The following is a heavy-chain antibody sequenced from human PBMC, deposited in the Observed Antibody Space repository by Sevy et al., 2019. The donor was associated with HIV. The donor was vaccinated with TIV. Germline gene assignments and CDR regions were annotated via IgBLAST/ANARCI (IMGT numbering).Heavy chain of an antibody. J-gene: IGHJ2*01. CDR2: IVGRGGST. CDR1: GFAFSSFA. V-gene: IGHV3-23*01. CDR3: AKELYGAAAAFYWYFDL. Sequence: GGSLRLSCAASGFAFSSFAMSWVRQAPGKGLEWVSAIVGRGGSTYYADSVKGRFTISRDNSKNRLYLQMNSLRAEDTALSYCAKELYGAAAAFYWYFDLWGRGTLVTVSS. D-gene: IGHD6-13*01.